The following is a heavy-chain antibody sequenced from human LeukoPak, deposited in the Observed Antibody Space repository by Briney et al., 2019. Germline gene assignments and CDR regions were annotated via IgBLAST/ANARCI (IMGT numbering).Heavy chain of an antibody. CDR2: IIPILGIA. Sequence: SVKVSCKASGGTFSSYAISWVRQAPGQGLEWMGRIIPILGIANYAQKFQGRVTITADKSTSTAYMELSSLRSEDTAVYYCARDGLGLTTVTTPFDYWGQGTLVTVSS. V-gene: IGHV1-69*04. CDR1: GGTFSSYA. CDR3: ARDGLGLTTVTTPFDY. D-gene: IGHD4-17*01. J-gene: IGHJ4*02.